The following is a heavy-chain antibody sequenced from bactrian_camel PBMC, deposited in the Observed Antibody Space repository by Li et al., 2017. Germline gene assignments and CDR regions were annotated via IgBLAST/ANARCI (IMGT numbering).Heavy chain of an antibody. Sequence: QLVESGGGLVQPGGSLRLSCAASGFTFSNYWMYWVRQAPGKGLEWVSTINSAGGSTYYADSVKGRFTISRDNAKNTVYLQLNSLKAEDTGVYYCAADASTHPQVVAGANCHGQGTQVTVS. D-gene: IGHD6*01. V-gene: IGHV3S25*01. J-gene: IGHJ4*01. CDR2: INSAGGST. CDR1: GFTFSNYW.